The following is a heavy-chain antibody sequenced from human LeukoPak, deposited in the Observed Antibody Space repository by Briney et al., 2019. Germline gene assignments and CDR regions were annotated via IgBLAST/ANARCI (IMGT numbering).Heavy chain of an antibody. J-gene: IGHJ4*02. CDR2: IYHSGST. CDR1: GYSISSGYY. CDR3: ARHPGIVGATFDY. V-gene: IGHV4-38-2*02. Sequence: SETLSLTCTVSGYSISSGYYWGWIRQPPGKGLEWIGSIYHSGSTYYNPSLKSRVTISVDTSKNQFSLKLSSVTAADTAVYYCARHPGIVGATFDYWGQGTLVTVSS. D-gene: IGHD1-26*01.